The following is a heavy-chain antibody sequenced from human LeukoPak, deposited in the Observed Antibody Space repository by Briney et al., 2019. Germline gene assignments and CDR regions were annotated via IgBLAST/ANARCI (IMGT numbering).Heavy chain of an antibody. J-gene: IGHJ4*02. CDR2: ISRSGGTT. CDR1: GFTFSSYA. Sequence: GGSLRLSCAASGFTFSSYAVSWVRQAPGKGLEWVSVISRSGGTTYYGDSVRGRFTISRENSKNTLFLQMNSLRAEDTAVYYCARKGPLGYTYGYFDYWGQGTLVTVSS. V-gene: IGHV3-23*01. CDR3: ARKGPLGYTYGYFDY. D-gene: IGHD5-18*01.